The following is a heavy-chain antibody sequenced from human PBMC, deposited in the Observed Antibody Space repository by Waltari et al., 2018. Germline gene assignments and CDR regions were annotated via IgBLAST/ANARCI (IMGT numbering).Heavy chain of an antibody. CDR2: MSGGGFI. CDR3: AKDEGNRIAPTFGMDA. D-gene: IGHD3-16*01. J-gene: IGHJ6*02. Sequence: EFQLLEAGGGLAQPGGSLRLSCAASGFTLTSYTVNWVRQAPWKGLGWVSLMSGGGFIEYGDAVKGRFTIARDNAKNTLYLEMSRLRVEDTAVYFCAKDEGNRIAPTFGMDAWGHGTTVLVS. CDR1: GFTLTSYT. V-gene: IGHV3-23*01.